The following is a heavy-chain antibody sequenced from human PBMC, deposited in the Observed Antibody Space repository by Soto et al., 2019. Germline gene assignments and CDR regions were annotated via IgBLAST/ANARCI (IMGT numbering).Heavy chain of an antibody. CDR2: ISAGSGNSR. V-gene: IGHV1-3*01. D-gene: IGHD3-10*01. CDR3: ARGSQGSSSLLASYCYGMDV. J-gene: IGHJ6*02. Sequence: QVQFVQSGAEVKKPGASVKISCKAAGYTFTNYPIHWVCQAPGQSLEWMGWISAGSGNSRRFSQSFQGRGTITKDTPARTAFLELSSMRSEDTAVYYCARGSQGSSSLLASYCYGMDVWGQGTTVTVSS. CDR1: GYTFTNYP.